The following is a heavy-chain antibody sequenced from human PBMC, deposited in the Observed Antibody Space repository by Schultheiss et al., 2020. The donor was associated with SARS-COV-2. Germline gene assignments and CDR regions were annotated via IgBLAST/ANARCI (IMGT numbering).Heavy chain of an antibody. V-gene: IGHV3-23*01. CDR3: ARDHAELELRLAYYYYYGMDV. CDR1: GFTFSSYA. CDR2: ISGSGGST. Sequence: GGSLRLSCAASGFTFSSYAMSWVRQAPGKGLEWVSAISGSGGSTYYADSVKGRFTISRDNSKNTLYLQMNSLRAEDTAVYYCARDHAELELRLAYYYYYGMDVWGQGTTVTVSS. J-gene: IGHJ6*02. D-gene: IGHD1-7*01.